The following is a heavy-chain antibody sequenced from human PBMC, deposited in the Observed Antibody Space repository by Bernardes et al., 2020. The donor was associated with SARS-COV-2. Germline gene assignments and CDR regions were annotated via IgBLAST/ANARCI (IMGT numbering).Heavy chain of an antibody. D-gene: IGHD3-3*01. CDR1: GGSISSIRYY. CDR3: ARQHLGGVTIFGVVTTDRYFDY. J-gene: IGHJ4*02. Sequence: SESPSLTCTVSGGSISSIRYYWGWLLQPPGKGLEWIGSIYYSGITYYNPSLKSRVTISVDTSKNQFSLKLSSVTAADTAVYYCARQHLGGVTIFGVVTTDRYFDYWGQGTLVTVSS. CDR2: IYYSGIT. V-gene: IGHV4-39*01.